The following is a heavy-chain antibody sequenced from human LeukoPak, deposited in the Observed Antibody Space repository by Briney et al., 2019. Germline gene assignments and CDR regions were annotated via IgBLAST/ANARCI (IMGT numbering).Heavy chain of an antibody. CDR1: GYAFTSYD. Sequence: ASVKVSCKASGYAFTSYDINRVRQATGQGPEWMGWMSPNSGNTGYAQKFQGRVTMTRSTSMSTAYMELSSLRSEDTAVYYCARGPPNWGYDYWGRGTLVTVSS. J-gene: IGHJ4*02. CDR2: MSPNSGNT. V-gene: IGHV1-8*01. CDR3: ARGPPNWGYDY. D-gene: IGHD7-27*01.